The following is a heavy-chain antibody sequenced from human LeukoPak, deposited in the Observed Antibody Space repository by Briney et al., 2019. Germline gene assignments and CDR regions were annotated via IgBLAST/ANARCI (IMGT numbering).Heavy chain of an antibody. CDR1: GFTFSSYS. Sequence: GRSLRLSCAASGFTFSSYSMNWVRQAPGKGLEWVSYISASSSTIYYADSVKGRFTISRDNAKNSLYLQMNSLRAEDTAVYYCARDFVGAGKTFDYWGQGTLVTVSS. CDR2: ISASSSTI. V-gene: IGHV3-48*01. CDR3: ARDFVGAGKTFDY. J-gene: IGHJ4*02. D-gene: IGHD1-26*01.